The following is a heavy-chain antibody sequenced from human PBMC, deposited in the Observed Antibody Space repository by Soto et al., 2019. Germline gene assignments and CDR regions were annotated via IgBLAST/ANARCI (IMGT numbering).Heavy chain of an antibody. CDR3: AREGPIVLLAPASFGLDV. D-gene: IGHD2-2*01. V-gene: IGHV3-33*05. J-gene: IGHJ6*02. CDR1: GFTFRSYD. CDR2: ISYDGSQK. Sequence: LRLSCVASGFTFRSYDIHWVRQAPGKGLEWVSLISYDGSQKNYVDSVKGRFTISRDNSKNTVFLQINSLRAEDTAVYYCAREGPIVLLAPASFGLDVWGQGTTVTVSS.